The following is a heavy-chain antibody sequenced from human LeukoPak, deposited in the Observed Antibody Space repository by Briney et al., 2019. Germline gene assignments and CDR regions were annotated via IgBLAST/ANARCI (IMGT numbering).Heavy chain of an antibody. Sequence: GASVKVSCKASGYTFTSYGISWVRQAPGQGLEWMGGIIPIFGTANYAQKFQGRVTITTDESTSTAYMELSSLRSEDTAVYYCARAVSVAGPFDYWGQGTLVTVSS. CDR1: GYTFTSYG. CDR3: ARAVSVAGPFDY. CDR2: IIPIFGTA. D-gene: IGHD2-15*01. J-gene: IGHJ4*02. V-gene: IGHV1-69*05.